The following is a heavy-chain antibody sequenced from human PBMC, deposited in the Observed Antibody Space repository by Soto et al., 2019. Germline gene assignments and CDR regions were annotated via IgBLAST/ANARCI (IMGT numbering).Heavy chain of an antibody. CDR2: INPNSGVT. CDR3: ARDEQLVLSGWFDP. V-gene: IGHV1-2*02. D-gene: IGHD6-13*01. Sequence: EASVKVSCKASGYTFTGYYMHWVRQAPGQGLEWMGWINPNSGVTNYAQKFQGRVTMTRDTSISTAYMELSRLRSDDTAVYYCARDEQLVLSGWFDPWGQGTLVTVSS. J-gene: IGHJ5*02. CDR1: GYTFTGYY.